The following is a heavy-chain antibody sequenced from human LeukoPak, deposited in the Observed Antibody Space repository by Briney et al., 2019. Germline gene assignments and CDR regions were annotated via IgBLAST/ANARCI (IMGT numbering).Heavy chain of an antibody. CDR3: ASKDDFWSGYNY. D-gene: IGHD3-3*01. Sequence: GGTLTLSCAASGFTFSSYSMNWVRQAPAKGQEWDSSISSSSSYIYYADSVKSRFTISRDNAKNSLYLQMNSLRAEVTAVYYCASKDDFWSGYNYWGQGTLVTVSS. J-gene: IGHJ4*02. V-gene: IGHV3-21*01. CDR2: ISSSSSYI. CDR1: GFTFSSYS.